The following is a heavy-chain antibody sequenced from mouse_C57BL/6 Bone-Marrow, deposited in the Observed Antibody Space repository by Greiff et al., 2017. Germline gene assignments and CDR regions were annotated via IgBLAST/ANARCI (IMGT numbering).Heavy chain of an antibody. J-gene: IGHJ3*01. Sequence: QVQLQQPGAELVKPGASVKLSCKASGYTFTSYWMHWVKQRPGQGLEWIGMIHPNSGSTNYNEKFKSKATLTVVKSSSTAYMQLSSLTSEDSAVYYCARNGYYYGSSWFAYWGQGTLVTVSA. CDR2: IHPNSGST. CDR1: GYTFTSYW. V-gene: IGHV1-64*01. CDR3: ARNGYYYGSSWFAY. D-gene: IGHD1-1*01.